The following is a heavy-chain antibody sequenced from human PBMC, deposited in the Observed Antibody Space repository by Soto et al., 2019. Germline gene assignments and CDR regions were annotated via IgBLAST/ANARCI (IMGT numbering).Heavy chain of an antibody. CDR2: IIPIFGTA. Sequence: QVQLVQSGAEVRKPGSSVKVSCKASGGTFSRHAISWVRQAPGQGLEWMGGIIPIFGTANHAQKFQGRVTIIADESTSTVYMELSRLRSEDTAVYYCAGGDCSGGSCYPPYYYYYGMDVWGQGTTVTVAS. J-gene: IGHJ6*02. CDR1: GGTFSRHA. CDR3: AGGDCSGGSCYPPYYYYYGMDV. D-gene: IGHD2-15*01. V-gene: IGHV1-69*01.